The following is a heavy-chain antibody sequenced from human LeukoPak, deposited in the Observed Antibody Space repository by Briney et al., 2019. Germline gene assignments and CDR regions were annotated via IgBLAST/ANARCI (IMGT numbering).Heavy chain of an antibody. CDR1: GGSISSGDYY. D-gene: IGHD5-24*01. V-gene: IGHV4-30-4*01. Sequence: SETLPLTCTVSGGSISSGDYYWSWIRQPPGKGLEWIGYIYYSGSTYYNPSLKSRVTISVDTSKNQFSLKLSSVTAADTAVYYCARGGWLQPHNYWGQGTLVTVSS. CDR2: IYYSGST. CDR3: ARGGWLQPHNY. J-gene: IGHJ4*02.